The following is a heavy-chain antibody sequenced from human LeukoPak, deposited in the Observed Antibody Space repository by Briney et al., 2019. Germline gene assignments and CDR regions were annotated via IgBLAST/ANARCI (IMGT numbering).Heavy chain of an antibody. J-gene: IGHJ4*02. CDR1: GFTFSSYS. D-gene: IGHD3-22*01. CDR2: ISSSSSYI. V-gene: IGHV3-21*01. CDR3: ARLYDSSGYPLDY. Sequence: PGGSLRLSCAASGFTFSSYSMNWVRQAPGKGLEWVSSISSSSSYIYYADSVKGRFTISRDNAKNSLYLQMNSLRAEDTAVYYCARLYDSSGYPLDYWGQGTLVTVSS.